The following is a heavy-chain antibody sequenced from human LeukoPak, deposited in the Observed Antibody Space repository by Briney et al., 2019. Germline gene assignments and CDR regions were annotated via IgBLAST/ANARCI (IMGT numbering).Heavy chain of an antibody. J-gene: IGHJ4*02. CDR2: IKRKSDGGTI. D-gene: IGHD3-10*01. V-gene: IGHV3-15*01. CDR1: GVTLSDVW. Sequence: GGSLRLSCAGSGVTLSDVWMSWVSQSPGKGLEWVGRIKRKSDGGTIDHAAPVKGRFTISRDDSRNALYLQMSSLQIDDTAVYYCATGGHYFGSWGQGTLVTVSS. CDR3: ATGGHYFGS.